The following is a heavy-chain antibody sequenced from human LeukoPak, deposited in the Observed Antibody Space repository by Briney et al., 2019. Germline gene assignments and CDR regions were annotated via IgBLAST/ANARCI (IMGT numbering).Heavy chain of an antibody. J-gene: IGHJ4*02. CDR1: GGSISSYY. V-gene: IGHV4-59*01. D-gene: IGHD4-23*01. Sequence: SETLSLTCTVSGGSISSYYWSWIRQPPGKGLEWIGYIYYSGSTNYNPSLKSRVTISVDTSKNQFSLKLSSVTAADTAVYYCARADGGNSQGWELLGHFDYWGQGTLVTVSS. CDR2: IYYSGST. CDR3: ARADGGNSQGWELLGHFDY.